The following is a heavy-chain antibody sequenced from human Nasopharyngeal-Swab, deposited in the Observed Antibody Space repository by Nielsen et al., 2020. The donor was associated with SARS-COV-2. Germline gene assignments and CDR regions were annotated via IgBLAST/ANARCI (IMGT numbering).Heavy chain of an antibody. V-gene: IGHV3-21*01. CDR3: VRGDRRDY. Sequence: GESLKISCAASGFTFSKFYMSWVRQAPGKGLEWVSSISGSGSSRYYAASLKGRFTISRDNAQNSLFLQINSLTAEDTAFYFCVRGDRRDYWGLGTLVTVSS. CDR1: GFTFSKFY. CDR2: ISGSGSSR. J-gene: IGHJ4*02.